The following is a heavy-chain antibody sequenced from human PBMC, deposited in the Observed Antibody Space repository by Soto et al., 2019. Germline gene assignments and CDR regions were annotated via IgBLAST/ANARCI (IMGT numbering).Heavy chain of an antibody. CDR3: ARDLMGYAMDV. CDR2: ISSASSAI. J-gene: IGHJ6*02. CDR1: GFTFSSYH. V-gene: IGHV3-48*03. D-gene: IGHD2-8*01. Sequence: PGGSLRLSCAASGFTFSSYHMDWVHQAPGKGLEWVSYISSASSAIYYADSVKGRFTISRDNAKNSLFLQMNSLRAEDTAVYYCARDLMGYAMDVWGQGTTVTVSS.